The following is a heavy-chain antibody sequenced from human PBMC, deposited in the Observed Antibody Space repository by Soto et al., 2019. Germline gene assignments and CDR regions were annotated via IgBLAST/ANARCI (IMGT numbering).Heavy chain of an antibody. J-gene: IGHJ3*02. V-gene: IGHV1-3*01. D-gene: IGHD2-15*01. CDR3: LLPNPYCSAGSCYSGAFDI. CDR1: GNRDTNYG. Sequence: YGNRDTNYGMEGVREATGRRSRWMGWINAGNGNTKYSQKFQGRVTITRDTSASTAYMELSSLRFEDTAVYSCLLPNPYCSAGSCYSGAFDIWLQGTMVTVS. CDR2: INAGNGNT.